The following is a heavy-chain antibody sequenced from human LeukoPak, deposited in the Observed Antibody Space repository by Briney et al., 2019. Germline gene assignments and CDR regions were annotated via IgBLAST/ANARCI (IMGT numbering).Heavy chain of an antibody. CDR1: GFTFSSYW. V-gene: IGHV3-74*01. CDR3: ARDKGLRVVDY. CDR2: INNDGTTT. J-gene: IGHJ4*02. Sequence: PGGSLRLSCAASGFTFSSYWMHWVRQALGKGLVWVSHINNDGTTTGYADSVKGRFTISRDNAKNTLYLQMNSLRAEDTAVYYCARDKGLRVVDYWGQGTLVTVSS.